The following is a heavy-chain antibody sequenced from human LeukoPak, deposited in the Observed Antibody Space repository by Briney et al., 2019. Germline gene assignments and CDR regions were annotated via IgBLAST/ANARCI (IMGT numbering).Heavy chain of an antibody. CDR3: ARENDGPIY. D-gene: IGHD4/OR15-4a*01. J-gene: IGHJ4*02. CDR2: ITQIESI. CDR1: GGSFSDYY. Sequence: SETLSLTCAVYGGSFSDYYWTWIRQPPEKGLEWIGEITQIESINYNPSLASRVTMSVDTSKNQFSLKLSSVTAADTAVYYCARENDGPIYWGQGTLVTVSS. V-gene: IGHV4-34*01.